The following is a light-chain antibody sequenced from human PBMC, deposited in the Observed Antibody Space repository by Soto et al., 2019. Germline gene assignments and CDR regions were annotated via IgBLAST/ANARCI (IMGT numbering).Light chain of an antibody. V-gene: IGKV1-6*01. Sequence: AIPMTQSPSSLSASIGDRVTITCRASQAIRKDLGWYQQYPGKAPKFLIIASSTLESEVPSRFSGSGSGTDFTLTISSLQPEDFATYYCLQDNSWPWTFGQGTKVEIK. CDR1: QAIRKD. J-gene: IGKJ1*01. CDR3: LQDNSWPWT. CDR2: ASS.